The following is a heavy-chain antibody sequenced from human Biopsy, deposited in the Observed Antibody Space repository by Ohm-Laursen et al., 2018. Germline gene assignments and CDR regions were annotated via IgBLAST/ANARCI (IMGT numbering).Heavy chain of an antibody. CDR3: ATKLTGYFHH. Sequence: ASVKVSCKVPGGTFSNYGVNWVRQAPGQGLEWLGGNIPILGAGNYAQKFQDRVTVAADTSTSTATMELRSLRSDDTAVYYCATKLTGYFHHWGQGTLVIVSS. J-gene: IGHJ1*01. CDR2: NIPILGAG. CDR1: GGTFSNYG. D-gene: IGHD3-9*01. V-gene: IGHV1-69*06.